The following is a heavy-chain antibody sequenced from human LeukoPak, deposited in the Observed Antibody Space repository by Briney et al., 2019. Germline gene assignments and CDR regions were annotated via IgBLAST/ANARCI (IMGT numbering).Heavy chain of an antibody. J-gene: IGHJ4*02. Sequence: SETLSLTCTVSGGPISSYYWNWIRQPPGKGLEWIGGIYYSGSTYYNPSLKSRVSISVDTSKNQFSLKLSSVTAADTAVYYCARDNRMITFGGVITNWGQGTLVTVSS. CDR1: GGPISSYY. CDR3: ARDNRMITFGGVITN. CDR2: IYYSGST. V-gene: IGHV4-59*12. D-gene: IGHD3-16*02.